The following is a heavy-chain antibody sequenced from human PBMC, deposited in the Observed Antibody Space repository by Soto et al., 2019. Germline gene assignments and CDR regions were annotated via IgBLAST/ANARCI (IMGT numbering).Heavy chain of an antibody. J-gene: IGHJ4*02. CDR2: ISGSDDST. D-gene: IGHD6-6*01. CDR1: GFTFSSYA. V-gene: IGHV3-23*01. Sequence: GGSLRLSCAASGFTFSSYAMSWVRQAPGKGLEWVSVISGSDDSTYYADSVKGRFTISRDNSKNTLYLQMNSLRAEDTAVYYCAKRSSSSTLDYWGQGTLVTVSS. CDR3: AKRSSSSTLDY.